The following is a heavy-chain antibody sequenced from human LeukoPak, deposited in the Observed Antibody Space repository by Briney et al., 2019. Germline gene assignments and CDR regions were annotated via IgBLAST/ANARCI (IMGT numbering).Heavy chain of an antibody. D-gene: IGHD4-11*01. CDR3: ARSATTVTTNYYYYYYMDV. CDR2: IYPGDSDT. J-gene: IGHJ6*03. Sequence: GESLKISCKGSGYSFTSYWIGWVRQMLGKGLEWMGIIYPGDSDTRYSPSFQGQVTISADKSISTAYLQWSSLKASDTAMYYCARSATTVTTNYYYYYYMDVWGKGTTVTVSS. V-gene: IGHV5-51*01. CDR1: GYSFTSYW.